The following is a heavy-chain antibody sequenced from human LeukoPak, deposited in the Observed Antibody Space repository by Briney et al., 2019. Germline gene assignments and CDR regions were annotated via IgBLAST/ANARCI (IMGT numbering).Heavy chain of an antibody. CDR1: GFKFDDYA. CDR3: AREGITMVRGVIINYYYYYMGV. J-gene: IGHJ6*03. Sequence: PGGSLRLSCAASGFKFDDYAMHWVRQAPGKGLEWVSGISWNSGSKDYADSVKGRFIISRDNAKNSLYLQMNSLRAEDTALYYCAREGITMVRGVIINYYYYYMGVWGKGTTVTVSS. CDR2: ISWNSGSK. V-gene: IGHV3-9*01. D-gene: IGHD3-10*01.